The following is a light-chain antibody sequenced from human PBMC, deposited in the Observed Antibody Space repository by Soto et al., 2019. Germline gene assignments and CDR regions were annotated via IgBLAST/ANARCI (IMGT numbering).Light chain of an antibody. Sequence: DIQMTQSPSTLSASVGGRVTITCRASQSISTSLAWYQQKPGKAPKLLIYKASILESGVPSRFSGSGSGADFTLTISSLQPDDFATYYCQQYNGYPTFGQGTKVEIK. J-gene: IGKJ1*01. CDR1: QSISTS. CDR3: QQYNGYPT. V-gene: IGKV1-5*03. CDR2: KAS.